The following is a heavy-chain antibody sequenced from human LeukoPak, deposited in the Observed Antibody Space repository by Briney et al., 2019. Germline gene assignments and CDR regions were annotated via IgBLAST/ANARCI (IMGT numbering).Heavy chain of an antibody. J-gene: IGHJ3*02. D-gene: IGHD3-10*01. V-gene: IGHV3-23*01. CDR2: ISGSGGST. CDR1: GFPYSSYV. CDR3: AKVPLLGSEAGHI. Sequence: WGSPGPSCAASGFPYSSYVMSWVRQAPGKGLERVSAISGSGGSTYYADSVKGRFTISRDNSKNTLYLQMNSLRAEDTAVYYCAKVPLLGSEAGHIWSQGTMVTVSS.